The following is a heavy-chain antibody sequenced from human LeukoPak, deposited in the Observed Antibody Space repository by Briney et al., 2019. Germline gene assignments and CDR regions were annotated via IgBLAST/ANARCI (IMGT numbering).Heavy chain of an antibody. V-gene: IGHV4-4*02. Sequence: SETLSLTCSVSIGSISSSKWWSWVRQSPVKGLEWIGEIYHSGSTNYNPSLKSRVTISVDKSKNQFSLKLSSVTAADTAVYYCARRPVARRQHPDYWGQGTLVTVSS. D-gene: IGHD2-15*01. J-gene: IGHJ4*02. CDR1: IGSISSSKW. CDR2: IYHSGST. CDR3: ARRPVARRQHPDY.